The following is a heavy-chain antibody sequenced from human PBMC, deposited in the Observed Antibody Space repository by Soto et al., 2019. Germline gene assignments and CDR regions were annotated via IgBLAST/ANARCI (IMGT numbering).Heavy chain of an antibody. CDR3: ARVPGSGSYVFLGAFDI. CDR1: GFTFSVSA. CDR2: IYSGGST. D-gene: IGHD3-10*01. J-gene: IGHJ3*02. V-gene: IGHV3-53*01. Sequence: GGSLRLSCAASGFTFSVSAMHWVRQAPGKGLEWVSVIYSGGSTYYADSVKGRFTISRDNSKNTLYLQMNSLRAEDTAVYYCARVPGSGSYVFLGAFDIWGQGTMVTVSS.